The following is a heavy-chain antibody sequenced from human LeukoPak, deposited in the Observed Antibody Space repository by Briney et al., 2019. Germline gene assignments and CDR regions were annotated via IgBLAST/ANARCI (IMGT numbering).Heavy chain of an antibody. CDR2: TYYRSNSYN. CDR3: ARDLYYYDSSGYRRLDY. D-gene: IGHD3-22*01. J-gene: IGHJ4*02. Sequence: SQTLSLTCALSGDTLSSNSAASNWIRQSPSRGLEWLVRTYYRSNSYNDYAVSVKSRITINPDTSKNQFSLQLNSVTPEDTAVYYCARDLYYYDSSGYRRLDYWGQGTLVTVSS. V-gene: IGHV6-1*01. CDR1: GDTLSSNSAA.